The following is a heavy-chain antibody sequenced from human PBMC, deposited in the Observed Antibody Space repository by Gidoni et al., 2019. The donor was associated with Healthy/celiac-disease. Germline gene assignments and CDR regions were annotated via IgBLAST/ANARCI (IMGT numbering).Heavy chain of an antibody. J-gene: IGHJ4*02. Sequence: QVQLVESGGGVVQPGRSLRLSCAASGFTFSSYGMHWVRQAPGKGLEWVAVIWYDGSNKYYADSVKGRFTISRDNSKNTLYLQMNSLRAEDTAVYYCARDQGGTVTPLFYFDYWGQGTLVTVSS. CDR1: GFTFSSYG. CDR2: IWYDGSNK. D-gene: IGHD4-17*01. CDR3: ARDQGGTVTPLFYFDY. V-gene: IGHV3-33*01.